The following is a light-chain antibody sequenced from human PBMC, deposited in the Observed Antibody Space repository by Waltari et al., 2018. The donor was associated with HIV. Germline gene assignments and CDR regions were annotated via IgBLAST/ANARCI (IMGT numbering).Light chain of an antibody. Sequence: QSALTQPRSVSGSPGQSVAIPCTAASRDVGNHNSFSWYQQRPGKAPKLIIYDVTERPSGVLHRVAGYKAGSTASLTISGLQAEDEAVYFGSAFAAASGFVVFGGGTNLAVL. CDR2: DVT. CDR1: SRDVGNHNS. CDR3: SAFAAASGFVV. V-gene: IGLV2-11*01. J-gene: IGLJ2*01.